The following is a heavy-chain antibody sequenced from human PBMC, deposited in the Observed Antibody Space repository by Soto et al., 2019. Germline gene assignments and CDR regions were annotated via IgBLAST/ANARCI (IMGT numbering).Heavy chain of an antibody. CDR1: GFTFSSYW. CDR3: AREGGSYYVGKYYFDY. J-gene: IGHJ4*02. D-gene: IGHD1-26*01. Sequence: SLRLSCAASGFTFSSYWMSWVRQAPGKGLEWVSYISSSGSTIYYADSVKGRFTISRDNAKNSLYLQMNSLRAEDTAVYYCAREGGSYYVGKYYFDYWGQGTLVTVPS. CDR2: ISSSGSTI. V-gene: IGHV3-48*03.